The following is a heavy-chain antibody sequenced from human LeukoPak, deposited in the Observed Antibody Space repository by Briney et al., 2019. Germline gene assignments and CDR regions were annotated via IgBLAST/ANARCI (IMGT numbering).Heavy chain of an antibody. CDR3: ARHGPKPESYNSGMQY. V-gene: IGHV5-51*01. J-gene: IGHJ4*02. D-gene: IGHD3-10*01. CDR2: IYPSDSDT. Sequence: GESLKISCQGSGYSFSTYCIAWARQMPGKGLEWMGIIYPSDSDTRYNPSFQGQVIISTDKSISTAYLQWSSLKPSDTAMYYWARHGPKPESYNSGMQYWGQGTLVTVSS. CDR1: GYSFSTYC.